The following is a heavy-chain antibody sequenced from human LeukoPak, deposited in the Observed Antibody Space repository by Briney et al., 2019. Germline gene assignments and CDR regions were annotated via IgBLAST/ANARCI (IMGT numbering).Heavy chain of an antibody. V-gene: IGHV4-59*01. CDR1: GGSFSGYY. CDR2: IYYSGST. CDR3: ARWHYYMDV. J-gene: IGHJ6*03. Sequence: PSETLSLTCAVYGGSFSGYYWSWIRQPPGRGLEWIGYIYYSGSTNYNPSLKSRVTISVDTSKNQFSLKLSSVTAADTAVYYCARWHYYMDVWGKGTTVTVSS.